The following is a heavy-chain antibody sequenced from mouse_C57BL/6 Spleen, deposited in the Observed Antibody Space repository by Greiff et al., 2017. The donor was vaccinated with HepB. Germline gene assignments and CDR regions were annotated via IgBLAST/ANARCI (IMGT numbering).Heavy chain of an antibody. D-gene: IGHD1-1*01. Sequence: EVKLMESGEGLVKPGGSLKLSCAASGFTFSSYAMSWVRQTPEKRLEWVAYISSGGDYIYYADTVKGRFTISRDNARNTLYLQMSSLKSEDTAMYYCTRDSTVGGFDYWGQGTTLTVSS. J-gene: IGHJ2*01. CDR2: ISSGGDYI. CDR3: TRDSTVGGFDY. CDR1: GFTFSSYA. V-gene: IGHV5-9-1*02.